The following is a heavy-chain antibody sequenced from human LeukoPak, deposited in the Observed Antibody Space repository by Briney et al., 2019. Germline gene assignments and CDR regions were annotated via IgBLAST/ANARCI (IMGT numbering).Heavy chain of an antibody. CDR3: ARGTAYCSGGSCSNNGFDP. V-gene: IGHV4-38-2*01. Sequence: PSESLSLTCAVSGYSISSGYYWGWIRQPPGKGLGWIGSIYHSGSTYYNPSLKSRGTISVDTSKNQFSLKLSSVTAADTAVYYCARGTAYCSGGSCSNNGFDPWGQGTLVTVSS. J-gene: IGHJ5*02. CDR1: GYSISSGYY. CDR2: IYHSGST. D-gene: IGHD2-15*01.